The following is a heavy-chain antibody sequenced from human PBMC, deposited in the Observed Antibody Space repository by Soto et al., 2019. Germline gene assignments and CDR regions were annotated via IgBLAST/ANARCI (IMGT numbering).Heavy chain of an antibody. CDR3: AKEPTRYSSSWTYYYYGMDV. V-gene: IGHV3-23*01. D-gene: IGHD6-6*01. J-gene: IGHJ6*02. CDR2: ISGSGGST. CDR1: GFTFSSYA. Sequence: PGGSLRLSCAASGFTFSSYAMSWVRQAPGKGLEWVSAISGSGGSTYHADSVKGRFTISRDNSKNTLYLQMNSLRAEDTAVYYCAKEPTRYSSSWTYYYYGMDVWGQGTTVTVSS.